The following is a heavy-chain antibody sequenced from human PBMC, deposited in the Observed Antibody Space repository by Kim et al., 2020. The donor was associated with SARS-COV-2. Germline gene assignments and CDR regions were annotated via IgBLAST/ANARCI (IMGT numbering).Heavy chain of an antibody. V-gene: IGHV1-3*01. J-gene: IGHJ4*02. CDR1: GYTFTSYA. Sequence: ASVKVSCKASGYTFTSYAMHWVRQAPGQRLEWMGWINAGNGNTKYSQKFQGRVTITRDTSASTAYMELSSLRSEDTAVYYCARVVAVANRMGYWGQGTLVTVSS. CDR2: INAGNGNT. CDR3: ARVVAVANRMGY. D-gene: IGHD6-19*01.